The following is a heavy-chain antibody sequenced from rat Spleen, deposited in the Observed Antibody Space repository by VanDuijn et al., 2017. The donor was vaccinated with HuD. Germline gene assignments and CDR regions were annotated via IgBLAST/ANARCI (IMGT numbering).Heavy chain of an antibody. CDR3: VRANRESYAHFDY. V-gene: IGHV2-30*01. D-gene: IGHD1-12*01. CDR1: GFSLTGYN. CDR2: IWTGGST. J-gene: IGHJ2*01. Sequence: QVQLRESGPGLVQPSQTLSLTCTVSGFSLTGYNVHWVRQPAGKGLEWMGMIWTGGSTDYNSGLKSRLSVSRDISKSQVFLRMNSLQTEDTATYYCVRANRESYAHFDYWGQGVMVTVSS.